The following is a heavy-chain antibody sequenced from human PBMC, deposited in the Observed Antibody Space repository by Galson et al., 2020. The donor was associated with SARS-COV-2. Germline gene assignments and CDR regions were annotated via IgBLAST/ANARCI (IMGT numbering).Heavy chain of an antibody. D-gene: IGHD3-22*01. CDR3: ARRAYYYDSSAVSFDY. V-gene: IGHV4-59*08. CDR1: GGSISSYY. Sequence: SETLSLTCTVSGGSISSYYWSWIRQPPGKGLEWIGYIYYSGSTNYNPSLKSRVTISVDTSKNQFSLKLSSVTAADTAVYCCARRAYYYDSSAVSFDYWGQGTLVTVSS. CDR2: IYYSGST. J-gene: IGHJ4*02.